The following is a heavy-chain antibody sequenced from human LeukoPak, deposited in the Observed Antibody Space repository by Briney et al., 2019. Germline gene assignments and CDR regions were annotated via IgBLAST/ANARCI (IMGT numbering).Heavy chain of an antibody. J-gene: IGHJ4*02. CDR1: GFTFSSYG. Sequence: GGSLRLSCAASGFTFSSYGMHWVRQAPGKGLEWVGRIKSKIDGGTIDYTAPVKGRFTISRDDSKNTVYLQMNSLKTEDTAVYYCATQGYCSGNTCEAFDYWGQGTLVTVSS. D-gene: IGHD2-15*01. CDR2: IKSKIDGGTI. CDR3: ATQGYCSGNTCEAFDY. V-gene: IGHV3-15*01.